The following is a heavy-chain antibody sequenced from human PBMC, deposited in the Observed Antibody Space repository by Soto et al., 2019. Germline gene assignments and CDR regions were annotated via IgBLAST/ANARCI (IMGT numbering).Heavy chain of an antibody. V-gene: IGHV5-51*01. Sequence: GESLKICCXGSGYSFTSYWIGWVRQMPGKGLEWMGIIYPGDSDTRYSPSFQGQVTISADKSISTAYLQWSSLKASDTAMYYCARPSYDSRKGFDYWGQGALVTVSS. CDR2: IYPGDSDT. J-gene: IGHJ4*02. CDR3: ARPSYDSRKGFDY. CDR1: GYSFTSYW. D-gene: IGHD3-22*01.